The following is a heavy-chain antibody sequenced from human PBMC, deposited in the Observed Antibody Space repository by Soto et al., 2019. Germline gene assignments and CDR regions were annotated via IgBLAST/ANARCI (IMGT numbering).Heavy chain of an antibody. D-gene: IGHD2-15*01. Sequence: VKVSCKASGGTFSSYAISWVRQAPGQGLEWMGGIIPIFGTANYAQKFQGRVTITADESTSTAYMELSSLRSEDTAVYYCARDLSVVVVAATDNYYYGMDVWGQGTTVTVSS. CDR2: IIPIFGTA. CDR1: GGTFSSYA. CDR3: ARDLSVVVVAATDNYYYGMDV. V-gene: IGHV1-69*01. J-gene: IGHJ6*02.